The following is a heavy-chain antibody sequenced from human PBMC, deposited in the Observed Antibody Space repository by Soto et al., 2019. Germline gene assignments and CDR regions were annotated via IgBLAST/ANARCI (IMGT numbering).Heavy chain of an antibody. J-gene: IGHJ6*02. CDR3: AASCVGCGGFNYYGMDV. V-gene: IGHV4-31*03. Sequence: QVKLQESGPGLVKPSQTLSLTCTVSGGSISSGGYYWSWIRQHPGKGLEWIGYIYYSGSTYYNPSLKSRVTISVDTSKNQCSLKLSSVTAADTAVYYCAASCVGCGGFNYYGMDVWGQGTTVTVSS. CDR2: IYYSGST. CDR1: GGSISSGGYY. D-gene: IGHD2-21*01.